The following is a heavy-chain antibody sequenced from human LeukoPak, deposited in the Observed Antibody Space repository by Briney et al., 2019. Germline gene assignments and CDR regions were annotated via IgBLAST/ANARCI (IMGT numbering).Heavy chain of an antibody. D-gene: IGHD1-26*01. CDR1: GGSFSGYY. CDR2: INHSGST. CDR3: AFSSGRYDS. V-gene: IGHV4-34*01. Sequence: SETLSLTCAVYGGSFSGYYWSWIRQPPGQGLEWIGEINHSGSTNYNPSLKSRVTISVDTSKNQFSLKLSSVTAADTAVYYCAFSSGRYDSWGQGTLVTVSS. J-gene: IGHJ4*02.